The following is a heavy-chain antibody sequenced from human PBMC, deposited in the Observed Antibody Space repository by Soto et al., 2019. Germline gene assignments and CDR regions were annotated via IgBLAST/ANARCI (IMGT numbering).Heavy chain of an antibody. CDR3: ARAGSSSSDYYYYGMDV. Sequence: GGSLRLSCAASGFTFSSYNMNWVRQAPGKGLEWVSSISSSSSYIYYADSVKGRFTISRDNAKNSLYLQMDSLRAEDTAVYYCARAGSSSSDYYYYGMDVWGQGTTVTVSS. D-gene: IGHD6-6*01. V-gene: IGHV3-21*01. CDR1: GFTFSSYN. CDR2: ISSSSSYI. J-gene: IGHJ6*02.